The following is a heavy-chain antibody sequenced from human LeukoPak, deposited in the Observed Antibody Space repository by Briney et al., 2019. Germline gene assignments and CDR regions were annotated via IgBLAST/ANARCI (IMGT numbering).Heavy chain of an antibody. CDR3: ARAVGWLQSLDY. J-gene: IGHJ4*02. CDR2: ISYDGSNE. V-gene: IGHV3-30*03. D-gene: IGHD5-24*01. Sequence: GGSLRLSCAASAFTFSSYGMHWVRQAPAKGLEWVAVISYDGSNEYYADSVKGRFTISRDNAKNSLYLQMNSLRDEDTAVYYCARAVGWLQSLDYWGQGTLVTVSS. CDR1: AFTFSSYG.